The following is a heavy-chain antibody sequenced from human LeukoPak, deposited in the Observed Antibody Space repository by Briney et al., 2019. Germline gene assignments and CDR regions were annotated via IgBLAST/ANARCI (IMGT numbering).Heavy chain of an antibody. CDR2: INSDGSST. CDR1: GFTFSNYW. Sequence: GGSLRLSCAASGFTFSNYWMHWVRQAPGKGLVCVSRINSDGSSTSYAESVKGRFTISRDNAKNTLYLQMNSLRAEDTAVYYCARVDGGTYGNDAFDIWGQGTVVTVSS. J-gene: IGHJ3*02. V-gene: IGHV3-74*01. D-gene: IGHD1-26*01. CDR3: ARVDGGTYGNDAFDI.